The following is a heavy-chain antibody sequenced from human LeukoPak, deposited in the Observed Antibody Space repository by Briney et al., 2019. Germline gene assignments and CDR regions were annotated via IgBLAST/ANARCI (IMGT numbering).Heavy chain of an antibody. CDR2: INPNSGGT. CDR1: GYTFTSYD. D-gene: IGHD7-27*01. CDR3: ARGLGTRPGAFDI. Sequence: GASVKVSCKASGYTFTSYDINWVRQAPGQGLEWMGWINPNSGGTNYAQKFQGRVTMTRDTSISTAYMELSRLRSDDTAVYYCARGLGTRPGAFDIWGQGTMVTVSS. J-gene: IGHJ3*02. V-gene: IGHV1-2*02.